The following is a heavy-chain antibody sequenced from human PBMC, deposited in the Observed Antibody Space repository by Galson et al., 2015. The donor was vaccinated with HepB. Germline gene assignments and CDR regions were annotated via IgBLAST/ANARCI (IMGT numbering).Heavy chain of an antibody. CDR2: IKQDGSEK. D-gene: IGHD1-1*01. J-gene: IGHJ4*02. CDR1: GFTFSSYW. CDR3: AREEVEGYFDY. V-gene: IGHV3-7*03. Sequence: SLRLSCAASGFTFSSYWMSWVRQAPGKGLEWVANIKQDGSEKYCVDSAKGRFTISRDNAKNSLYLQMNSLRAEDTAVYYCAREEVEGYFDYWGQGTLVTVSS.